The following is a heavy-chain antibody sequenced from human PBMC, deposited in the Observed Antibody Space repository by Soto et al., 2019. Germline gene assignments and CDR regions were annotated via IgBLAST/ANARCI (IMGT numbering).Heavy chain of an antibody. V-gene: IGHV3-66*01. Sequence: EVQLVESGGGLVQPGGSLRLSCAASGFTVSDNYMSWVRQAPGKGLEWVSVIYRVGSTYYSDSVKGRFTISRDNSKNTLYLQMNSLRAEDTAVYYCVRDRRDSDLHWGQGTLVTVSS. D-gene: IGHD1-26*01. CDR3: VRDRRDSDLH. CDR2: IYRVGST. J-gene: IGHJ4*02. CDR1: GFTVSDNY.